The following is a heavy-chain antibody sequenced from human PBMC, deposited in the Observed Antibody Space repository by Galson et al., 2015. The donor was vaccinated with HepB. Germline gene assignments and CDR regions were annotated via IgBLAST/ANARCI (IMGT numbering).Heavy chain of an antibody. Sequence: ETLSLTCTVSGGSISSYYWSWVRQPPGKGLEWIGYIYYSGSTNYNPSLKSRVTISVDTSKSQFSLKLSSVTAADTAVYYCARTTMGGVRGYYFDYWGQGSLVTVSS. D-gene: IGHD2-8*02. CDR2: IYYSGST. CDR3: ARTTMGGVRGYYFDY. J-gene: IGHJ4*02. CDR1: GGSISSYY. V-gene: IGHV4-59*01.